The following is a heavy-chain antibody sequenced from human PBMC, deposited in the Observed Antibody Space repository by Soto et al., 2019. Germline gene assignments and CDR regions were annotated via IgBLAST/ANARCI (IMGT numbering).Heavy chain of an antibody. CDR3: ARDYDFWSGYYYYYDMDV. CDR2: INAGNGNT. D-gene: IGHD3-3*01. CDR1: GYTFTSYA. V-gene: IGHV1-3*01. J-gene: IGHJ6*02. Sequence: ASVKVSCKASGYTFTSYAMHWVRQAPGQRLEWMGWINAGNGNTKYSQKFQGRVTITRDTSASTAYMELSSLRSEDTAVYYCARDYDFWSGYYYYYDMDVWGQGTTVTVSS.